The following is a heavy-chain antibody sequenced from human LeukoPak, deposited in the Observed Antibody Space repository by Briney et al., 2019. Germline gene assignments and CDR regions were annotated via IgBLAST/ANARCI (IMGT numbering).Heavy chain of an antibody. CDR3: AREGFPRAFDF. CDR2: IYYTGST. J-gene: IGHJ3*01. Sequence: SETLSLTCTVSGDSVSSDSYYWSWIRQPPGKGLEWIGYIYYTGSTNYNPSLKSRVTISVDTSKNEFSLKLSSVTAADTAVYFCAREGFPRAFDFWGQGTMATVSS. CDR1: GDSVSSDSYY. V-gene: IGHV4-61*01.